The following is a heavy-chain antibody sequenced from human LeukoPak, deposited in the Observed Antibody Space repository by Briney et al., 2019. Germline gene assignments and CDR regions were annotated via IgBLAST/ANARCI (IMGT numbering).Heavy chain of an antibody. J-gene: IGHJ4*02. CDR3: ARDPARRFDY. CDR1: GFTFSSYG. D-gene: IGHD2-2*01. V-gene: IGHV3-33*01. CDR2: IWHDGNNK. Sequence: LRLSXAASGFTFSSYGMHWVRQAPGKGLEWAAVIWHDGNNKYYADSVKGRFTISRDNAKNSLYLQMSSLRTEDTAVYYRARDPARRFDYWGQGTLVTVSS.